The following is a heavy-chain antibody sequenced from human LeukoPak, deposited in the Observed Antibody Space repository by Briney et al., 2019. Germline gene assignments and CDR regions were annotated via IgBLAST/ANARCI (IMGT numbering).Heavy chain of an antibody. V-gene: IGHV3-48*03. CDR3: AKDGLYFDY. CDR2: ISNSGSTI. J-gene: IGHJ4*02. CDR1: GFTFSSYE. Sequence: GGSLRLSCAASGFTFSSYEMNWVRQAPGKGLEWVSYISNSGSTIYYADSVKGRFTISRDNAKSSLYLQMNSLRAEDTAVYYCAKDGLYFDYWGQGTLVTVSS.